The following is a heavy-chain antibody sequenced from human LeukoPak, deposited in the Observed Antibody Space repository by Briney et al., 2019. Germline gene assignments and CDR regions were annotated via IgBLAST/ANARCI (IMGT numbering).Heavy chain of an antibody. CDR3: ARDNVVLVPVVAPHY. J-gene: IGHJ4*02. Sequence: ASVKVSCKASGYTFTSSGISWVRQAPGQGLEWMGWISAYNGNTNYAQKFQGRVTMTTDTSTSTAYMELRSLRSDDTAVYYCARDNVVLVPVVAPHYWGQGTLVTVSS. CDR1: GYTFTSSG. CDR2: ISAYNGNT. V-gene: IGHV1-18*01. D-gene: IGHD2-2*01.